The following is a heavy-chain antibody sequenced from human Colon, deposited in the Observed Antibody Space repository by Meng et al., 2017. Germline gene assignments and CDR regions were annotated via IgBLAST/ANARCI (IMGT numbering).Heavy chain of an antibody. Sequence: LQESGPGLVKPSGTLSITCTFSGGSISSNNWWSWVRQSPGRGLELIGEIYQSGSTNYSPSLKSRVTISLDKSKNQFSLKVSYMTAADTAVYFCARVPTTVDPFESWGQGTLVTVSS. CDR2: IYQSGST. J-gene: IGHJ4*02. V-gene: IGHV4-4*02. CDR3: ARVPTTVDPFES. CDR1: GGSISSNNW. D-gene: IGHD4-23*01.